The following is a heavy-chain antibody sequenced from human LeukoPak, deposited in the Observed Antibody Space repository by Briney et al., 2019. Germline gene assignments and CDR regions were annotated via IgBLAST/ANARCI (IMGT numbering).Heavy chain of an antibody. CDR3: ARGVEGKIWYYFDY. V-gene: IGHV4-34*01. CDR1: GGPFSGYY. J-gene: IGHJ4*02. Sequence: SETLSLTRAVYGGPFSGYYWSWIRQPPEKGLEWIGEINHSGSTNYNPSLKSRVTISVDTSKNQFSLKLSSVTAADTAVYYCARGVEGKIWYYFDYWGQGTLVTVSS. CDR2: INHSGST. D-gene: IGHD5-24*01.